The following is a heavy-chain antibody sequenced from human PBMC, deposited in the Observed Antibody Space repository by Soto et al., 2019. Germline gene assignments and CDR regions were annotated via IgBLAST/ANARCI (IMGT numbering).Heavy chain of an antibody. CDR3: AKLTLVVMAAADALDL. J-gene: IGHJ3*01. CDR1: GFMFSGYA. D-gene: IGHD2-21*02. CDR2: VSANSGST. Sequence: EVQLLESGGGLVQPGGSLRLSCAASGFMFSGYAMSWVRHVPGKGLEWAASVSANSGSTSYAESVKGRFSISRDNSKNTLYLEMSSLRGDDTAIYYCAKLTLVVMAAADALDLWGQGTMVTVSS. V-gene: IGHV3-23*01.